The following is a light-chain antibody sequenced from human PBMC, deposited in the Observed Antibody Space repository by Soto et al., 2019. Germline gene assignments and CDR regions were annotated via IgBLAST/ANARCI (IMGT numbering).Light chain of an antibody. CDR2: KAS. V-gene: IGKV1-5*03. J-gene: IGKJ2*01. Sequence: DIKMTQSPSTLSASVGDRVTITCRASQSISSWLAWYQQKPGKAPKLLIYKASSLESGVPSRFSGSGSGTEFPLTISSLQPDDFATYYCQQYKSYPYTFGHGTKLEIK. CDR3: QQYKSYPYT. CDR1: QSISSW.